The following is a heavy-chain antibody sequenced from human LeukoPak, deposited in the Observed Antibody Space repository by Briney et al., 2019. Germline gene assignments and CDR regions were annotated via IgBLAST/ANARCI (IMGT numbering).Heavy chain of an antibody. D-gene: IGHD5-18*01. CDR1: GGSISSGGYY. CDR3: ARDTPEDTAMVTNYYYGMDV. Sequence: PSETLSLTCTVSGGSISSGGYYWSWIRQHPVKGLEGIGYIYYSGSTYYNPSLKSRVTISVDTSKNQFSLKLSSVTAADTAVYYCARDTPEDTAMVTNYYYGMDVWGQGTTVTVSS. CDR2: IYYSGST. V-gene: IGHV4-31*03. J-gene: IGHJ6*02.